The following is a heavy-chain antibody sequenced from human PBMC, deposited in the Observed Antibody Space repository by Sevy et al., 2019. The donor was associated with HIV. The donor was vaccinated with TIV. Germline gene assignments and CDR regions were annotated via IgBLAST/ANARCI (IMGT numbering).Heavy chain of an antibody. Sequence: SETLSLTCTVSGGSISSYYWSWIRQPPGKGLEWIGYIYYSGSTNYNPTLNSRVTISVDTSKNQFSLKLSSVTAADTAVYYCARQDPTVFGVVSYGMDVWGQGTTVTVSS. D-gene: IGHD3-3*01. CDR1: GGSISSYY. CDR2: IYYSGST. V-gene: IGHV4-59*01. J-gene: IGHJ6*02. CDR3: ARQDPTVFGVVSYGMDV.